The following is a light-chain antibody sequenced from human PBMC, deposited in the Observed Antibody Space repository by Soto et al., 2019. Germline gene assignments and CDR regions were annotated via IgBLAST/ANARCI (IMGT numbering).Light chain of an antibody. J-gene: IGKJ1*01. CDR3: QQYSNWPQT. V-gene: IGKV3-15*01. CDR2: GAS. Sequence: IVLTQSPGTLALSPGERSPLSCRASQSVSSNLAWYQQKPGQAPRLLIYGASARATGIPARFSGSGSGTEFTLTISSLQSEDFAVYYCQQYSNWPQTFGQGTKVDIK. CDR1: QSVSSN.